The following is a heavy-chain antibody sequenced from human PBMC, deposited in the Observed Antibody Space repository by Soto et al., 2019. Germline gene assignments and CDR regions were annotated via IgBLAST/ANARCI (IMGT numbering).Heavy chain of an antibody. J-gene: IGHJ4*02. CDR3: ARVRRRKSCWRGDCYYFDF. CDR1: GFSFGDGAVG. D-gene: IGHD2-21*01. V-gene: IGHV2-5*02. Sequence: QITLKESGPTLVKPTQTLTLTCTFSGFSFGDGAVGVGWFRQSPGKAPEWLAIYYWDDDEWHSPSLRTRLTISYETARSQVLLSMVDMDPQDTATYFCARVRRRKSCWRGDCYYFDFWGQGLLVAAS. CDR2: YYWDDDE.